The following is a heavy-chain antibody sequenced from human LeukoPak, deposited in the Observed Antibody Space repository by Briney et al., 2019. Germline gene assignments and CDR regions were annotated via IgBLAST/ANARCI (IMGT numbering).Heavy chain of an antibody. CDR2: VHHSGIT. CDR3: ARNPPDYYDSSGRMGAFDV. Sequence: SETLSLTCVVSGGFISSGGYYWGWIRHPPEKGLEWIGSVHHSGITYYNTSLKSRVTISVDKSKNQFSLELTSVTAADTAVYYCARNPPDYYDSSGRMGAFDVWGQGTMVTVSS. D-gene: IGHD3-22*01. J-gene: IGHJ3*01. V-gene: IGHV4-39*01. CDR1: GGFISSGGYY.